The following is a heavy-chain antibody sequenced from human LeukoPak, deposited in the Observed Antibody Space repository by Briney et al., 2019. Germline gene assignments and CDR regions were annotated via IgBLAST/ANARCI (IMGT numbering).Heavy chain of an antibody. J-gene: IGHJ4*02. CDR1: GGSITSYY. CDR3: ARRDTAMAIFDY. CDR2: IYYSGST. V-gene: IGHV4-59*08. D-gene: IGHD5-18*01. Sequence: PSETLSLTCTVSGGSITSYYWSWIRQPPGKGLEWIGYIYYSGSTDYNPSLKGRVTISVATSKTQFSLKLTSVTAADTAVYYCARRDTAMAIFDYWGQGTLVTVSS.